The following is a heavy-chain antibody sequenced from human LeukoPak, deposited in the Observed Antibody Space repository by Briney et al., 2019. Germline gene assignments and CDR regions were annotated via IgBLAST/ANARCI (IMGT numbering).Heavy chain of an antibody. CDR1: GGSISSYY. V-gene: IGHV4-59*01. CDR3: ARFSGSYSFAFDI. CDR2: IYYSGST. D-gene: IGHD1-26*01. J-gene: IGHJ3*02. Sequence: SETLSLTCTVSGGSISSYYWSWIRQPPGKGLEWIGYIYYSGSTNYNPSLKSRVTISVDTSKNQFSLKLSSVTAADTAVYYCARFSGSYSFAFDIWGRGTMVTVSS.